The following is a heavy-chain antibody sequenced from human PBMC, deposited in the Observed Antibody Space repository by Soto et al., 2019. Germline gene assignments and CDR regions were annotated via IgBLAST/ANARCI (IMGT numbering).Heavy chain of an antibody. CDR2: ISSSGSTI. CDR1: GFTFSSCE. V-gene: IGHV3-48*03. J-gene: IGHJ4*02. Sequence: GGSLRLSCEASGFTFSSCEMNWVRQAPGKGLEWVSYISSSGSTIYYADSVKGRVTISRDNAKNSLYLQMNSLRAEDTAVYYCARAPLSGRYGYNPQEFDYWGQGTLVTVSS. CDR3: ARAPLSGRYGYNPQEFDY. D-gene: IGHD5-12*01.